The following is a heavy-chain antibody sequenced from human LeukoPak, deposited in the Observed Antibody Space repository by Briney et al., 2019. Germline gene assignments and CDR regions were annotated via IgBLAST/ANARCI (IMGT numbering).Heavy chain of an antibody. V-gene: IGHV3-23*01. CDR3: ARGADGDYDS. J-gene: IGHJ5*01. CDR2: ISAGADST. CDR1: TFTFSSYA. D-gene: IGHD4-17*01. Sequence: GGSLGLSCAASTFTFSSYAMSWVRQAPGKGLEWVSAISAGADSTYYADSVQGRFTISRDNSKNTLFLQMSGLRAEDTAVYFCARGADGDYDSWGQGTLVTVSS.